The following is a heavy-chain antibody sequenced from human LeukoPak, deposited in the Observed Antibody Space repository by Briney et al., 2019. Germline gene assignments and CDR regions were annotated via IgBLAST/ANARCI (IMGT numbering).Heavy chain of an antibody. D-gene: IGHD6-19*01. Sequence: GASVKVSCKGSGHSLTELSIHWVRQAPGKGLEWMGGFEPEAGATLYAQCFQDRVIMTEDTSIDTTYMELTSLKSDDTAVYFCATDLAVAASGGFDYWGQGTLITVSS. CDR1: GHSLTELS. V-gene: IGHV1-24*01. CDR2: FEPEAGAT. J-gene: IGHJ4*02. CDR3: ATDLAVAASGGFDY.